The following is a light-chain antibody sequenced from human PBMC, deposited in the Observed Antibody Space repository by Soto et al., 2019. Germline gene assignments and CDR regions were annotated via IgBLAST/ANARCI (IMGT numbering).Light chain of an antibody. CDR2: GAS. V-gene: IGKV3-15*01. CDR3: QQYNNWWT. CDR1: QSVSSS. Sequence: EVAMTQSPATLSMSPGERATLSCRASQSVSSSLAWYKQKPGQAPRLLIYGASTRATGIPDRFSGSGSETEFTLTSRSLQAEEFAIYYCQQYNNWWTFGQGTKVEIK. J-gene: IGKJ1*01.